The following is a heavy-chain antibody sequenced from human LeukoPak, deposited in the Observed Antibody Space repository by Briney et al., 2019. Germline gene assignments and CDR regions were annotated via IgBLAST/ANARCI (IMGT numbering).Heavy chain of an antibody. CDR2: ISSSGSTI. D-gene: IGHD6-19*01. Sequence: PGGSLRLSCAASGFTFSSYEMNWVRQAPGKGLEWVSYISSSGSTIYYADSVKGRFTISRDNSKNTLYLQMNSLRAEDTAVYYCARETTVAGPGYFDYWGQGTLVTVSS. CDR1: GFTFSSYE. V-gene: IGHV3-48*03. J-gene: IGHJ4*02. CDR3: ARETTVAGPGYFDY.